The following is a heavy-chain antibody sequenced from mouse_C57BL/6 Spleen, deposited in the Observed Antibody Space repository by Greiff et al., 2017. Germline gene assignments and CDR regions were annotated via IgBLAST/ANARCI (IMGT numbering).Heavy chain of an antibody. J-gene: IGHJ4*01. D-gene: IGHD1-1*01. V-gene: IGHV5-17*01. CDR2: ISSGSSTN. Sequence: EVQGVESGGGLVKPGGSLKLSCAASGFTFSDYGMHWVRQAPEKGLEWVAYISSGSSTNYYADTVKGRFTISRDNAKNTLFLQMTSLRSEDTAMYYCASYYGSSYAMDYWGQGASVTVSS. CDR1: GFTFSDYG. CDR3: ASYYGSSYAMDY.